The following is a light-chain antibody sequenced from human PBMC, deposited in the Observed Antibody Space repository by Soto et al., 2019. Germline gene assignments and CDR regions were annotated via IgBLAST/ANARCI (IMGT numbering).Light chain of an antibody. CDR1: QNVATN. J-gene: IGKJ2*01. Sequence: EIVMTQSPASLSVSSGESATLSCRASQNVATNLAWYQHKPGQPPRLLIYGATTRATGVPARFSGSGSGTYLTLTIRGTKSEAAELDYCQQYNDWTPQDTFGQGTKLEIK. CDR2: GAT. CDR3: QQYNDWTPQDT. V-gene: IGKV3-15*01.